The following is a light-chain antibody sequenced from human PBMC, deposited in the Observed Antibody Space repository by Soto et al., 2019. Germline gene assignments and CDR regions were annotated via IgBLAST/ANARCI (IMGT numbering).Light chain of an antibody. CDR3: QQYNDLST. V-gene: IGKV1-5*03. J-gene: IGKJ4*01. CDR2: KAS. CDR1: QNIGDW. Sequence: DIQMTQSPCTLSASVGDRVTIACRASQNIGDWLAWYQQKPGKAPNLLIYKASTLESGVPSRFSGSGSGTEFTLAISSLQPEDFATYYCQQYNDLSTFGGGTKVEI.